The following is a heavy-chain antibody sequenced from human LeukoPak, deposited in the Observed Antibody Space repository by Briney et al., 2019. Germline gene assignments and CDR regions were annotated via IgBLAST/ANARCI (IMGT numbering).Heavy chain of an antibody. CDR1: GASISYYY. V-gene: IGHV4-59*01. Sequence: SETLSLTCTVSGASISYYYWSWIRQPPGKGLEWIGYIYYSGGTNYNPSLKSRITTSIDTSKNQFSLRLSSVTAADTAVYYCARVGSGSFDYWGQGTLVTVSS. CDR3: ARVGSGSFDY. D-gene: IGHD1-1*01. J-gene: IGHJ4*02. CDR2: IYYSGGT.